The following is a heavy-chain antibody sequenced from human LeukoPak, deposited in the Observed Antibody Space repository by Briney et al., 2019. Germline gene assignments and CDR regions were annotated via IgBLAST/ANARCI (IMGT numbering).Heavy chain of an antibody. V-gene: IGHV3-30*02. CDR1: GFTFSDYG. CDR2: IQYDGAKK. Sequence: GGSLRLSCVASGFTFSDYGIHWVRQAPGKGLEWVASIQYDGAKKYYADSVKGRFTISRDNSKNTLYLQMNTLRAEDTAVYYGANEEGRPQRGKAGDVFDFWGQGTMVTVSS. J-gene: IGHJ3*01. CDR3: ANEEGRPQRGKAGDVFDF. D-gene: IGHD1-1*01.